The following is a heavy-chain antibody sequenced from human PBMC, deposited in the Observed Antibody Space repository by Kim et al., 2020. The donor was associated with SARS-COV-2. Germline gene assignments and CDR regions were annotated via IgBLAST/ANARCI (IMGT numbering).Heavy chain of an antibody. CDR3: AKSLQYCSGGSCYSEGLDY. Sequence: GGSLRLSCAASGFTFSSYGMHWVRQAPGKGLEWVAVISYDGSNKYYADSVKGRFTISRDNSKNTLYLQMNSLRAEDTAVYYCAKSLQYCSGGSCYSEGLDYWGQGTLVTVSS. J-gene: IGHJ4*02. CDR2: ISYDGSNK. V-gene: IGHV3-30*18. D-gene: IGHD2-15*01. CDR1: GFTFSSYG.